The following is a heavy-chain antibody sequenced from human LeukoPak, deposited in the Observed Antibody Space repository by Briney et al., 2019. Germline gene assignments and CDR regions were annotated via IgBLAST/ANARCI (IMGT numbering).Heavy chain of an antibody. CDR2: IQQDVSVK. D-gene: IGHD5-18*01. V-gene: IGHV3-7*03. CDR3: ARDGGYSYGSDY. J-gene: IGHJ4*02. CDR1: GFTFGNYW. Sequence: PGGSLRLSCADSGFTFGNYWMTWVRQAPGKGLEWVAHIQQDVSVKYYVDSVKGRFTISRDTAKNSLQLQISSLRAEDTAVYCCARDGGYSYGSDYWGQGTLVTVSS.